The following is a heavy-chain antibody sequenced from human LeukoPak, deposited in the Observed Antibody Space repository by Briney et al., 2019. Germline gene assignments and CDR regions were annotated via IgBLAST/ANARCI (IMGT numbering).Heavy chain of an antibody. D-gene: IGHD3-3*01. CDR1: GATFSSSA. J-gene: IGHJ4*02. CDR3: ARGNRSGYLPSDY. Sequence: ASVKVSCKASGATFSSSAISWVRQAPGPGLKWMGRIIPIFGIATYATKFQCRVTITADKSTSTAYMELSSLRAEDTAVYYCARGNRSGYLPSDYWGQGTLVTVSS. V-gene: IGHV1-69*04. CDR2: IIPIFGIA.